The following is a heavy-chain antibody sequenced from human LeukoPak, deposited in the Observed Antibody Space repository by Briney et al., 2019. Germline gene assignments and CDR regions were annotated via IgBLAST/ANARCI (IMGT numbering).Heavy chain of an antibody. V-gene: IGHV4-39*01. CDR3: ATAMAFDY. CDR2: IYYSGST. CDR1: GGTISSSSYY. D-gene: IGHD5-18*01. J-gene: IGHJ4*02. Sequence: SETLSFTCTVSGGTISSSSYYWGWIRQPPGKGLEWIGSIYYSGSTYYNPSLKSRVTISVDTSKNQFSLKLSSVTAADTAVYYCATAMAFDYWGQGTLVTVSS.